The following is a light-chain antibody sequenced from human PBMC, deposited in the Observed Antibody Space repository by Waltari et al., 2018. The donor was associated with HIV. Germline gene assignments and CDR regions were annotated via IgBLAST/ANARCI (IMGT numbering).Light chain of an antibody. J-gene: IGKJ1*01. Sequence: ENVLTQSPGTLSLSPGDRATLSCRASQSVISNYFAWYQQKPGQPPRLLIYGASSRATGIPDRFSGSGSGTDVTLTISRLEPEDSAVYYCQQYVSSPTFGQGTKVEIK. CDR2: GAS. V-gene: IGKV3-20*01. CDR3: QQYVSSPT. CDR1: QSVISNY.